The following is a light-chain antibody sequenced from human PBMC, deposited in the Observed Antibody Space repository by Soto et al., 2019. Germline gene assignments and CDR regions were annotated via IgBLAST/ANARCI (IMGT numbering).Light chain of an antibody. CDR1: QSVSSSY. CDR3: QQYGSSPPLT. V-gene: IGKV3-20*01. J-gene: IGKJ3*01. CDR2: GAS. Sequence: EIVLTQSPGTLSLSPGERATLSCRASQSVSSSYLAWYQQKPGQAPRLLIYGASSRATGIPDRFSGSGSGTAFTITISRLEPEDFAVYYCQQYGSSPPLTFGPGTKVDIK.